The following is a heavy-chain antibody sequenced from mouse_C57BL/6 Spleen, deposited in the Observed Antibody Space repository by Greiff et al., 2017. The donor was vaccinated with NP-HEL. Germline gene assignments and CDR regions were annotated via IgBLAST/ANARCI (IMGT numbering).Heavy chain of an antibody. J-gene: IGHJ1*03. V-gene: IGHV7-3*01. D-gene: IGHD2-4*01. CDR1: GFTFTDYY. CDR2: IRNKANGYTT. CDR3: ARRRDYDGYCDV. Sequence: EVHLVESGGGLVQPGGSLSLSCAASGFTFTDYYMSWVRQPPGKALEWLGCIRNKANGYTTEYSASVKGRFTISRDNSQSILYLQLNALRAEDSATYYCARRRDYDGYCDVWGTGTTVTVSS.